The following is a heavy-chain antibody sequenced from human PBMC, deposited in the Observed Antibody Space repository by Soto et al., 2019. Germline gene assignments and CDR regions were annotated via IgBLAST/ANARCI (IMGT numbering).Heavy chain of an antibody. CDR2: VSGSGGST. Sequence: PSDTLSLTCTVSGGSISSHYWSWVLQAPGKGLEWISAVSGSGGSTYYADSVKGRFTISRDNSKDTLYLQMNNLRAEDTAVYYCAKPPDYNWNDYWGQGTLVTVSS. CDR3: AKPPDYNWNDY. CDR1: GGSISSHY. J-gene: IGHJ4*02. D-gene: IGHD1-20*01. V-gene: IGHV3-23*01.